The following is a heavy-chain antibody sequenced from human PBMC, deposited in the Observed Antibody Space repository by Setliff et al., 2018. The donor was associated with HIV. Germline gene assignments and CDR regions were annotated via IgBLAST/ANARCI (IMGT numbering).Heavy chain of an antibody. CDR2: IYNSAST. CDR1: GDSISTDY. CDR3: ARHSPSDY. J-gene: IGHJ4*02. Sequence: PSETLSLSCTVSGDSISTDYWTWIRQPPGKGLEWIGYIYNSASTSYNPSLKSRVTISVDTSKNLFSLKLSSVTAADTAVYYCARHSPSDYWGQGTLVTVSS. V-gene: IGHV4-59*08.